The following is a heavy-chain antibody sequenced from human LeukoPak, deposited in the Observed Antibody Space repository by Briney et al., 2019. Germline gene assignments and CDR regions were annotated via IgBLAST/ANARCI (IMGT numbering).Heavy chain of an antibody. CDR3: ARDATRGGDFDY. V-gene: IGHV3-7*01. CDR1: GFTFSSYW. D-gene: IGHD3-16*01. CDR2: INQGGSEK. J-gene: IGHJ4*02. Sequence: GGSLRLSCAASGFTFSSYWMTWVRQAPGKGLEWVANINQGGSEKYYVGSVKGRFTISRDNAKNSLCLQMNSLRAEDTAVYYCARDATRGGDFDYWGQGTLVTVSS.